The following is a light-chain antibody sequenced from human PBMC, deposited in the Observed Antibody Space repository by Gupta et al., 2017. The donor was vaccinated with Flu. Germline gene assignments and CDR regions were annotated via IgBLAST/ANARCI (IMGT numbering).Light chain of an antibody. CDR3: QSFDGSKLV. Sequence: NFMLTQPHSMSESPGKTVTISCTRSSGSIASNYVQWYQQRPGSSPTTVIYDHYQRPSGVPNRFLCSIDSSSTSAQLTSSGLKAEDDAYYYSQSFDGSKLVFGGGTKLTVL. J-gene: IGLJ3*02. CDR2: DHY. V-gene: IGLV6-57*01. CDR1: SGSIASNY.